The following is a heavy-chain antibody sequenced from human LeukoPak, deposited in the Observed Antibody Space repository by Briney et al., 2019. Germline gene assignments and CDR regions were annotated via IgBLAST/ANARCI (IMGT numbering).Heavy chain of an antibody. Sequence: SETLSLTCAVYGGSFSGYYWSWIRQPPGKGLEWIGEINHSGSTNYNPSLKSRVTISVDTSKNQFSLKLSSVTAADTAVYYCARAPTGGAAAVTWDYWGQGTLVTVPS. V-gene: IGHV4-34*01. CDR1: GGSFSGYY. CDR3: ARAPTGGAAAVTWDY. CDR2: INHSGST. J-gene: IGHJ4*02. D-gene: IGHD6-13*01.